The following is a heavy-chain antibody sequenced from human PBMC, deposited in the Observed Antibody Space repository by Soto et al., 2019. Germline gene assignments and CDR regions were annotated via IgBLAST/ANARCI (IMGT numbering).Heavy chain of an antibody. Sequence: GGSLRLSCAASGFTFSSYEMNWVRQAPGKGLEWVSYISSSGSTIYYADSVKGRFTISRDNAKNSLYLQMNSLRAEDTAVYYCAAYCSGGSCYSVYYYYGMDVWGQGTTVTVSS. D-gene: IGHD2-15*01. V-gene: IGHV3-48*03. CDR2: ISSSGSTI. J-gene: IGHJ6*02. CDR1: GFTFSSYE. CDR3: AAYCSGGSCYSVYYYYGMDV.